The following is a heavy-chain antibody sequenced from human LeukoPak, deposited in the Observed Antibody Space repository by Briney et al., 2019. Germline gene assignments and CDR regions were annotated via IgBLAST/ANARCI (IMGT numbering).Heavy chain of an antibody. J-gene: IGHJ4*02. Sequence: SETLSLTCTVSGYSISSSCYWGWVRQPPGKGLEWIGSIYHSGGSYYNPSLKSRVTISVDTSKNQFSLNLSSVTAADTAIYYCARVLRGSYHFDYFDYWAREPRSPSPQ. CDR2: IYHSGGS. D-gene: IGHD1-26*01. V-gene: IGHV4-38-2*02. CDR1: GYSISSSCY. CDR3: ARVLRGSYHFDYFDY.